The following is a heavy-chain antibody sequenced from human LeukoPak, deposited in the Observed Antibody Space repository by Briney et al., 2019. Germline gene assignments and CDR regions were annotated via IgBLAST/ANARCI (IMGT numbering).Heavy chain of an antibody. Sequence: GSLRLSCAASGFPLRSYAMSWVRPAPGKGLEWVSAISGSGGSTYYADSVKGRFIISRDNSKNTLYLQMNSLRVEDTAVYYCGRRVVVVAATNMDVWGKGTTVTVS. CDR1: GFPLRSYA. J-gene: IGHJ6*03. CDR2: ISGSGGST. D-gene: IGHD2-15*01. CDR3: GRRVVVVAATNMDV. V-gene: IGHV3-23*01.